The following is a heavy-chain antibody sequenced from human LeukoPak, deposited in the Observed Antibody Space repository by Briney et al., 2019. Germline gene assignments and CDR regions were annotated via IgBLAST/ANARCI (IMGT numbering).Heavy chain of an antibody. J-gene: IGHJ6*02. D-gene: IGHD3-10*01. CDR2: INHSGST. CDR1: GGSFSGYY. Sequence: SETLSLTCAVYGGSFSGYYWSWIRQPPGKGLEWIGEINHSGSTNYNPSLKSRVTISVDTSKKQFSLKLSSVTAADTAVFYCARGRYYDSGTYYTWVGPSHHTYGMDVWGQGTTVTVSS. CDR3: ARGRYYDSGTYYTWVGPSHHTYGMDV. V-gene: IGHV4-34*01.